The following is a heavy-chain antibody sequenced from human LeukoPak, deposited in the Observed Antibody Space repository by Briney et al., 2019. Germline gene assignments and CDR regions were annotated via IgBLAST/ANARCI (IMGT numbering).Heavy chain of an antibody. Sequence: SETLSLTCTVSGGSISSYYWSWGRHPPGKGLGWVGYIYFNGSTTYNPSLKSRVTISVDTSKNQFSLKLSSVTAADTAVYFCARHQGHDFYDSSGYYSFDYWGQGTLVTVSS. D-gene: IGHD3-22*01. CDR2: IYFNGST. CDR1: GGSISSYY. J-gene: IGHJ4*02. V-gene: IGHV4-59*08. CDR3: ARHQGHDFYDSSGYYSFDY.